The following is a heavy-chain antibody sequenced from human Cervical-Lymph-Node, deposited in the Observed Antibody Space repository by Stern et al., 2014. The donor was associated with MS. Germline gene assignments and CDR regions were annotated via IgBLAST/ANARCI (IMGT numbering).Heavy chain of an antibody. D-gene: IGHD5-18*01. CDR2: ISAYNGYK. Sequence: QVQLVQSGAEVKKPVASVKVSCKASGYIFSAYGINWVRQVPGQGLEWMGWISAYNGYKTFAENVQGRGTMTTDTSTKTVYMELRSLTFDDTAVYFCARGYSYGYGIDYWGRGSLITVSS. J-gene: IGHJ4*02. CDR3: ARGYSYGYGIDY. CDR1: GYIFSAYG. V-gene: IGHV1-18*01.